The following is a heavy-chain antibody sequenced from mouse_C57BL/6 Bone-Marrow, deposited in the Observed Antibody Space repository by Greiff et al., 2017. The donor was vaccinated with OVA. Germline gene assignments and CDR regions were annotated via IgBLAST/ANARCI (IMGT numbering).Heavy chain of an antibody. CDR2: IWTGGGT. CDR1: GFSLTSYA. CDR3: ARKMYYSNYGAMDY. D-gene: IGHD2-5*01. V-gene: IGHV2-9-1*01. Sequence: VKLVESGPGLVAPSQSLSITCTVSGFSLTSYAISWVRQPPGKGLEWLGVIWTGGGTNYNSALKSRLSISKDNSKSQVFLKMNSLQTDDTARYYCARKMYYSNYGAMDYWGQGTSVTVSS. J-gene: IGHJ4*01.